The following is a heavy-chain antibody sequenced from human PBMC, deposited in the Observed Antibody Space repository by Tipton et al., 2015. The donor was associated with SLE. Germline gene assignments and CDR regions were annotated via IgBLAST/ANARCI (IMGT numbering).Heavy chain of an antibody. V-gene: IGHV1-69*05. D-gene: IGHD3-16*01. J-gene: IGHJ4*02. CDR3: ARDEEGGVPYFDY. Sequence: QSGAEVKKPGSSVKVSCKASGGTFSSYAISWVRQAPGQGLEWMGGIIPIFGTANYAQKLQGRVTMTTDTSTSTAYMELRSLRSDDTAVYYCARDEEGGVPYFDYWGQGTLVTVSS. CDR2: IIPIFGTA. CDR1: GGTFSSYA.